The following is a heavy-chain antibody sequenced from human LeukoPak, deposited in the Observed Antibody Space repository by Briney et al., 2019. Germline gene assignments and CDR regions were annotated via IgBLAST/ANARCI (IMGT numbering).Heavy chain of an antibody. CDR3: TRNYYDSSGTFDY. CDR1: GFTFGDYA. V-gene: IGHV3-49*04. CDR2: IRSKAYGGTT. Sequence: GGSLRLSCGASGFTFGDYAMSWVRQAPGKGLEWVGFIRSKAYGGTTEYAASVKGRFTISRDDSKSIAYLQMNSLKTEDTAVYYCTRNYYDSSGTFDYWGQGTLVTVSS. D-gene: IGHD3-22*01. J-gene: IGHJ4*02.